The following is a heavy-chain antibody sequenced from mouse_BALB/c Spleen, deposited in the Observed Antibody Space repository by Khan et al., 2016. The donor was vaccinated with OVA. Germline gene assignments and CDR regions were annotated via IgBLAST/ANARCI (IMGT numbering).Heavy chain of an antibody. Sequence: VELVESGAELARPSPSVTMSCKASGYTFTSYTMHWVIQRPGQGLEWIGYINPSSGYTKYNQKFKDKATLTADKSSSTAYMQLSSLTSEDSVVYYCTRTQEEWGQGTTLTVSS. J-gene: IGHJ2*01. CDR3: TRTQEE. D-gene: IGHD3-2*02. V-gene: IGHV1-4*01. CDR1: GYTFTSYT. CDR2: INPSSGYT.